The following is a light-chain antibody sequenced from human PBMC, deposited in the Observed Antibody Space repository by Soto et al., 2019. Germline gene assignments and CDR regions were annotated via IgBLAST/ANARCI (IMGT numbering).Light chain of an antibody. CDR2: DSS. J-gene: IGKJ1*01. V-gene: IGKV3-15*01. CDR1: QNVSSH. CDR3: QQFGDWPS. Sequence: EIRMTQSPAILSVSPGESATLSCRASQNVSSHVVWYQQKPGQAPRLLISDSSTTGFPARFSGSGSGTEFTLTISSLQSDDSAIYYCQQFGDWPSFGLGTKLEI.